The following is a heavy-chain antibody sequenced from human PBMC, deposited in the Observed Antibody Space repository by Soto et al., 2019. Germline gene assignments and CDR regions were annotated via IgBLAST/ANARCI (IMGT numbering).Heavy chain of an antibody. D-gene: IGHD6-13*01. CDR3: ARSPSSSSWYAYFDY. Sequence: GGSLRLSCAASGFTFSDYYMSWIRQAPGKGLEWVSYISSSGSTIYYADSVKGRFTISRDNAKNSLYLQMNSLRAEDTAVYYCARSPSSSSWYAYFDYWGQGTLVTVSS. CDR1: GFTFSDYY. J-gene: IGHJ4*02. CDR2: ISSSGSTI. V-gene: IGHV3-11*01.